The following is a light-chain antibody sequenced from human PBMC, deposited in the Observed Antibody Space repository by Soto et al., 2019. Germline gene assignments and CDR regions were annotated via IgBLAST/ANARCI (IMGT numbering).Light chain of an antibody. Sequence: DIQMTQSPSSLSASVGDRVTITCRASRSISSYLNWYQHKPGEAPKLLIYAASTLESGVPSRFSGSGSGTDFTLTISSLQPEDFATYFCQQSYSTPTWTFGHGTKVEIK. CDR3: QQSYSTPTWT. J-gene: IGKJ1*01. V-gene: IGKV1-39*01. CDR1: RSISSY. CDR2: AAS.